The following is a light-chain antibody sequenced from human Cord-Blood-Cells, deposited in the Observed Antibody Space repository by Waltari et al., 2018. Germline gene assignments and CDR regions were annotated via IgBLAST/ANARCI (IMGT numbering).Light chain of an antibody. J-gene: IGKJ2*03. Sequence: DIQMTQSPSTLSASVGDRVTITFRASQSISSWLAWYQQKPGKAPKLLIYKASSLESGVPSRFSGSGSGTEFTLTISSLQPDDFATYYCQQYNSYSPGFGQGTKLEIK. CDR1: QSISSW. CDR2: KAS. CDR3: QQYNSYSPG. V-gene: IGKV1-5*03.